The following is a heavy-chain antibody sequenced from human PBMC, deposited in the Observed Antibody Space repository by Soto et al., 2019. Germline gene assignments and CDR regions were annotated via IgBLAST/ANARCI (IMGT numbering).Heavy chain of an antibody. V-gene: IGHV1-69*02. CDR3: ARSYYYDSSGYPMH. Sequence: QVQLVQSGAEVKKPGSSVKVSCKASGGTFSSYTISWVRQAPGQGLEWMGRIIPILGIANYAQKFQGRVTIKADKSTSTAYMERSSLRSEDTAVYYCARSYYYDSSGYPMHWGQGTLVTVSS. CDR1: GGTFSSYT. J-gene: IGHJ4*02. D-gene: IGHD3-22*01. CDR2: IIPILGIA.